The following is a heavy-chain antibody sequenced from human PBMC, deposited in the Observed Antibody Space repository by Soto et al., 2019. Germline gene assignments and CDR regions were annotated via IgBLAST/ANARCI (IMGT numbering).Heavy chain of an antibody. Sequence: QVQLVESGGGVVQPGMSLRLSCAASGFTFSDYAMDWVRQAPGKGLEWVALISRGERKIYYADSVKGRFTISRANAENTLYLQMYSLSAEDTAVYYCARGRYNYGRYYFYYWGQGTLVTVSS. V-gene: IGHV3-33*01. CDR1: GFTFSDYA. CDR2: ISRGERKI. CDR3: ARGRYNYGRYYFYY. D-gene: IGHD3-10*01. J-gene: IGHJ4*02.